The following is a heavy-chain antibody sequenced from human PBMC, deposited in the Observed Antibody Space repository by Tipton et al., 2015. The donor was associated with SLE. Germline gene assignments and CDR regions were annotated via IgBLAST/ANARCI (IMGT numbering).Heavy chain of an antibody. J-gene: IGHJ6*04. CDR2: IWYDGSNK. Sequence: SLRLSCAASGFTFSSYGMHWVRQAPGKGLEWVAVIWYDGSNKYYADSVKGRFTISRDNSKNTLYLQMNSLRAEDTAVYYCARDSANYYGSGSLDVWGKGTTVTVSS. CDR1: GFTFSSYG. CDR3: ARDSANYYGSGSLDV. V-gene: IGHV3-33*01. D-gene: IGHD3-10*01.